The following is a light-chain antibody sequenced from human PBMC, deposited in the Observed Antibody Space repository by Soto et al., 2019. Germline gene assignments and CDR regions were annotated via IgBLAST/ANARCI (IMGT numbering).Light chain of an antibody. CDR2: ANN. CDR3: APWDDSLKGYV. CDR1: SSNIGSNT. Sequence: QSVLTQPPSASGTPGQRVTISCSGSSSNIGSNTVNWYQQLPGTAPKLLIHANNQRPSGVPDRFSGSKSGTSASLAISWLRSEEADYYCAPWDDSLKGYVFATGTKLTVL. V-gene: IGLV1-44*01. J-gene: IGLJ1*01.